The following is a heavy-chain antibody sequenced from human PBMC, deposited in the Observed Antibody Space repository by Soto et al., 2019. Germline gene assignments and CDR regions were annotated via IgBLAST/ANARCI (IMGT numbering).Heavy chain of an antibody. CDR3: AKNIEAHGWGGGDV. D-gene: IGHD3-10*01. Sequence: EEQLVESGGAVVQPGGSLRLSCEASGFTFGSYTMHWVRQAPGKGLEWVSLISWNGGSSFYADSVKGRFTISRDNSRDSLYLQMNSLRPEDSALYYCAKNIEAHGWGGGDVWGHGTTVTVSS. V-gene: IGHV3-43*01. CDR1: GFTFGSYT. J-gene: IGHJ6*02. CDR2: ISWNGGSS.